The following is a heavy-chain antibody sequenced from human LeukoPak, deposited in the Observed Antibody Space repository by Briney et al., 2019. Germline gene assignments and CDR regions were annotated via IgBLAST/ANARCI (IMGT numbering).Heavy chain of an antibody. Sequence: GGSLRLSRGASGFTLSSNYMSWVRPAPGKGLEWVSVNSSCGSTYYAVFVKGRFTISRDNSKNTLYLKMNSLRAADTAVYYCASGRRRGTMIVVVQDDAFDIWGHGTMVTVSS. V-gene: IGHV3-66*02. D-gene: IGHD3-22*01. CDR1: GFTLSSNY. CDR3: ASGRRRGTMIVVVQDDAFDI. J-gene: IGHJ3*02. CDR2: NSSCGST.